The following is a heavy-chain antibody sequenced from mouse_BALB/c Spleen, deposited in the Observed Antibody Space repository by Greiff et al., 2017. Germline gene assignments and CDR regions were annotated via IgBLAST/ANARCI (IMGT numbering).Heavy chain of an antibody. CDR2: ISYSGST. Sequence: DVKLVESGPGLVKPSQSLSLTCTVTGYSITSDYAWNWIRQFPGNKLEWMGYISYSGSTSYNPSLKSRISITRDTSKNQFFLQLNSVTTEDTATYYCARSLHYYGSSVYAMDYWGQGTSVTVSS. CDR1: GYSITSDYA. J-gene: IGHJ4*01. D-gene: IGHD1-1*01. CDR3: ARSLHYYGSSVYAMDY. V-gene: IGHV3-2*02.